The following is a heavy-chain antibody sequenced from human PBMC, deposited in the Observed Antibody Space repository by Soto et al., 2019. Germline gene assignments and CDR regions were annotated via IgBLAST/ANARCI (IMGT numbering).Heavy chain of an antibody. V-gene: IGHV3-9*01. CDR3: AKDPFRIQLWSYFDY. D-gene: IGHD5-18*01. J-gene: IGHJ4*02. CDR1: GFTFDDYA. Sequence: EVQLVESGGGLVQPGRSLRLSCAASGFTFDDYAMHWVRQAPGKGLEWVSGISWNSGSIGYADSVKGRFTISRDNAKNSLYLQMNSLRAEDTALYYCAKDPFRIQLWSYFDYWGQGTLVTVSS. CDR2: ISWNSGSI.